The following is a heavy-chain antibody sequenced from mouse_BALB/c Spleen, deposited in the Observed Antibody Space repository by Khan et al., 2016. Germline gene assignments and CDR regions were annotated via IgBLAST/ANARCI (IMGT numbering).Heavy chain of an antibody. CDR2: INPYNGGT. Sequence: VQLQQSGPDLVKPGASVKISCKASDYSFTGYIMNWVKQSHGKNLEWIGEINPYNGGTSYNQKFKGKATLTVDTSYSTAYMELHSLTSEDSLVYYCARGYCGSSYFDYWGQGTTLTVSS. CDR3: ARGYCGSSYFDY. J-gene: IGHJ2*01. V-gene: IGHV1S30*01. D-gene: IGHD1-1*01. CDR1: DYSFTGYI.